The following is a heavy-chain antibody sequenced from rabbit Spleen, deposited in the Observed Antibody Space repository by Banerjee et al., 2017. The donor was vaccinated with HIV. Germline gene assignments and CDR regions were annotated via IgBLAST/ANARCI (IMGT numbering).Heavy chain of an antibody. J-gene: IGHJ6*01. CDR3: ARDAGTSFSTYGMDL. V-gene: IGHV1S45*01. D-gene: IGHD8-1*01. Sequence: QEQLEESGGDLVKPGASLTLTCIASGVSFSVSSYMCWVRQAPGKGLEWIACIDAGSSGSTYSATWAKGRFTISKTSSTTVTLQMTSLTAADTATYFCARDAGTSFSTYGMDLGGPGTLGTVS. CDR1: GVSFSVSSY. CDR2: IDAGSSGST.